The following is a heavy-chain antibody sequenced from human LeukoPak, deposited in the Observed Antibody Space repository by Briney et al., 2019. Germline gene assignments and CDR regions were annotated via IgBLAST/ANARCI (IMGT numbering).Heavy chain of an antibody. CDR1: GYTFTSYG. CDR2: IIPIFGTA. Sequence: ASVKVSCKASGYTFTSYGISWVRQAPGQGLEWMGGIIPIFGTANYAQKFQGRVTITADESTSTAYMELSSLRSEDTAVYYCARDRQSRDYFDYWGQGTLVTVSS. J-gene: IGHJ4*02. V-gene: IGHV1-69*13. CDR3: ARDRQSRDYFDY. D-gene: IGHD5-24*01.